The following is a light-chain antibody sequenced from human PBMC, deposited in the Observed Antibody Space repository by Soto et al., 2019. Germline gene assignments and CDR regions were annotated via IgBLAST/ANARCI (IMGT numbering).Light chain of an antibody. Sequence: QSALTQPASVSGSPGQSITISCTGTSSDVGGYNFVSWYQQHPGKAPKLMIYEVSNRPSGVSYRFSGSKSGNTASLTISGLQDEDAADYYCSSYTSSVTLVFGGGTKLTVL. CDR1: SSDVGGYNF. V-gene: IGLV2-14*01. J-gene: IGLJ2*01. CDR3: SSYTSSVTLV. CDR2: EVS.